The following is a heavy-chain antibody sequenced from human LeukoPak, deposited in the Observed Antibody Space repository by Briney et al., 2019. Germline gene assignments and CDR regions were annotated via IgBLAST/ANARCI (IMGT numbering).Heavy chain of an antibody. J-gene: IGHJ3*02. V-gene: IGHV3-21*04. CDR2: ISSSSSYI. Sequence: GGSLRLSCAASGFTFSSYSMNWVRQAPGKGLEWVSSISSSSSYIYYADSVKGRFTISRDNAKNSLYLQMNSLRAEDTALYHCAREGATVVSDAFDIWGQGTMVTVSS. D-gene: IGHD4-23*01. CDR3: AREGATVVSDAFDI. CDR1: GFTFSSYS.